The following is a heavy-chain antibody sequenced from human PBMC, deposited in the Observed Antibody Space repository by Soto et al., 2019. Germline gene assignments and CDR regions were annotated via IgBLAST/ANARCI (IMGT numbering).Heavy chain of an antibody. CDR3: ASRWGGHLLLDY. CDR2: IIPIFGTA. Sequence: QVQLVQSGAEVKKPGSSVKVSCKASGGTFSSYAISWVRQAPGQGLEWMGGIIPIFGTANYAQKFQGRVTITADKSTCTAYMGLSSLSSEDTAVYYCASRWGGHLLLDYWGQGTLVTVSS. V-gene: IGHV1-69*06. CDR1: GGTFSSYA. J-gene: IGHJ4*02. D-gene: IGHD2-2*01.